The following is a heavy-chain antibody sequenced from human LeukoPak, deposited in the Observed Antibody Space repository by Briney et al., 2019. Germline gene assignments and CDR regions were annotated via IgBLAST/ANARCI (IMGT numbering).Heavy chain of an antibody. J-gene: IGHJ4*02. V-gene: IGHV4-38-2*02. CDR2: IYHSGST. D-gene: IGHD2-15*01. CDR3: AREVGYCSGGSCYSHDY. Sequence: PSETLSLTCTVSGYSISSGYYWGWIRQPPGKGLEWIGSIYHSGSTYYNPSLKSRVTISVDTSKNQFSLKLSSVTAADTAVYYCAREVGYCSGGSCYSHDYWGQGTLVTVSS. CDR1: GYSISSGYY.